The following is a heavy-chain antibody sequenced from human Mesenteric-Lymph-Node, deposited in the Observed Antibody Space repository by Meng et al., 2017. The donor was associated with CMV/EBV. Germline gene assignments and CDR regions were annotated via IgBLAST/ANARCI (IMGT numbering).Heavy chain of an antibody. CDR2: ISGDGSSR. Sequence: GGSLRLSCAASGFTFNRDYMQWVRQVPGKGLIWVSRISGDGSSRDYADSVKGRFTISRDNSKNTLYLQMNSLRAEDTAVYYCARHGNLSYYDFWSGYNDAFDIWGQGTMVTVSS. D-gene: IGHD3-3*01. CDR3: ARHGNLSYYDFWSGYNDAFDI. J-gene: IGHJ3*02. CDR1: GFTFNRDY. V-gene: IGHV3-74*01.